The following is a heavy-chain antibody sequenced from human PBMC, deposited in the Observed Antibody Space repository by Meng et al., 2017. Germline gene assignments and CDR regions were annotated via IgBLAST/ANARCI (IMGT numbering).Heavy chain of an antibody. V-gene: IGHV1-18*04. CDR2: ISAYNGNT. D-gene: IGHD3-22*01. CDR1: GYTFSSNG. Sequence: ASAKVFCTASGYTFSSNGISWARHAPGQGLEWMGWISAYNGNTNYEQNPQGRLTMTTDTSTSTAYMELRSLRSDDTAVYYCASAVYYYDTSGYYGSFVEYLQDWGQGTLVTVSS. J-gene: IGHJ1*01. CDR3: ASAVYYYDTSGYYGSFVEYLQD.